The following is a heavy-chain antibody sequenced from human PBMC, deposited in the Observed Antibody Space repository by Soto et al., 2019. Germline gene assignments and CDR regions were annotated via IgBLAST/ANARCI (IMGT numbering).Heavy chain of an antibody. D-gene: IGHD2-8*02. V-gene: IGHV3-33*01. CDR1: GVTFSSYG. Sequence: QVQLVESGGGVVQPGRSLRLSCAASGVTFSSYGMHWVRQAPGKGLEWVAVIWYDGSNKYYADSVKGRFTISRDNSKNTLYMQMNGPRAEDTAVYYCARDTVQKIHYYGMDVWGQGTTVTVSS. J-gene: IGHJ6*02. CDR2: IWYDGSNK. CDR3: ARDTVQKIHYYGMDV.